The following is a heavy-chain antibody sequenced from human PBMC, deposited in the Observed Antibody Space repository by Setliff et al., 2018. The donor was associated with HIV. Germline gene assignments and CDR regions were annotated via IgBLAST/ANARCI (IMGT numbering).Heavy chain of an antibody. CDR1: GDSISSGGYY. J-gene: IGHJ4*02. CDR2: IYYSGST. D-gene: IGHD1-7*01. V-gene: IGHV4-31*03. Sequence: SETLSLTCSVSGDSISSGGYYWSWIRQHPGKGLEWIGYIYYSGSTYYNPSLKSRATISLDSSMNQFSLKVSSVTAADTAVYYCARDQRTQTTSPIDCWGQGTLVTVSS. CDR3: ARDQRTQTTSPIDC.